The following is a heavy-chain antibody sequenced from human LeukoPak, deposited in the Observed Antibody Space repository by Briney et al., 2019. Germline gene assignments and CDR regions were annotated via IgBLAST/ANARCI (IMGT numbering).Heavy chain of an antibody. CDR3: AELGITMIGGV. J-gene: IGHJ6*04. Sequence: PGGSLRLSCAASGFTFSTYVHWVRQAPGKGLEWVSYISSSGSTIYYADSVKGRFTISRDNAKNSLYLQMNSLRAEDTAVYYCAELGITMIGGVWGKGTTVTISS. D-gene: IGHD3-10*02. CDR1: GFTFSTYV. CDR2: ISSSGSTI. V-gene: IGHV3-48*03.